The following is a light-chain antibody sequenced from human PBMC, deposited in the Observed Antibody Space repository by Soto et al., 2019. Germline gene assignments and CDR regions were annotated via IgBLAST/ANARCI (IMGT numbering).Light chain of an antibody. Sequence: EIVLTQSPGTLSLSPGERATLSCRASQSVSSSYLGWYQQKPGQAPRLLIYGVSGRATGIPDRFSGSGSGTDFTLTISRLEPEDFAVYYCQHYGGSPLFTFGPGTKVDIK. V-gene: IGKV3-20*01. CDR2: GVS. CDR3: QHYGGSPLFT. CDR1: QSVSSSY. J-gene: IGKJ3*01.